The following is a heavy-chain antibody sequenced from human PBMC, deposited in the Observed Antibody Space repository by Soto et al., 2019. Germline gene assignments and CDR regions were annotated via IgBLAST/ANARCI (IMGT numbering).Heavy chain of an antibody. D-gene: IGHD3-16*01. CDR2: ISYDGSNK. CDR3: VAPKIMWGFDY. J-gene: IGHJ4*02. Sequence: QVQLVESEGGVVQPGRSLRLSCAASGFTFSSYAMHWVRQAPGKGLEWVAVISYDGSNKYYADSVKGRFTISRDNSKNTLYLQMNSLRAEDTAVYYCVAPKIMWGFDYWGQGTLVTVSS. V-gene: IGHV3-30-3*01. CDR1: GFTFSSYA.